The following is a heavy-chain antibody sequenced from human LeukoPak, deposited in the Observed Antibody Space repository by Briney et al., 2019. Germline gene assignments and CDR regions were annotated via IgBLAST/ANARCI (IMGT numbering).Heavy chain of an antibody. D-gene: IGHD3-9*01. Sequence: ASVKVSCKASGYTFSSYAIHWVRQAPGQGLEWMGWISAYNGNSNYAQNFQGRVTMTTDTSTSTAYLELSSLRSDDTAVYYCARDGRTYYDVLTGYFVHWYFDLWGRGTLVTVSS. CDR1: GYTFSSYA. J-gene: IGHJ2*01. CDR2: ISAYNGNS. CDR3: ARDGRTYYDVLTGYFVHWYFDL. V-gene: IGHV1-18*04.